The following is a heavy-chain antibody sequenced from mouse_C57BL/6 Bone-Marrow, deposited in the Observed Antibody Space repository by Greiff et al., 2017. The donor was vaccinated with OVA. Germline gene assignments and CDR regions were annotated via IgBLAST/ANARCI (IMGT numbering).Heavy chain of an antibody. Sequence: QVQLQQPGAELVKPGASVKLSCKASGYTFTCYWMHWVKQRPGRGLEWIGRIVSNSGGTKYNEKFKSKATLPVDKPTSPTYMQLSSLTSEYSAVYYCAREGPDYYGSSYYFDYWGQGTTLTVSS. CDR1: GYTFTCYW. D-gene: IGHD1-1*01. CDR3: AREGPDYYGSSYYFDY. CDR2: IVSNSGGT. J-gene: IGHJ2*01. V-gene: IGHV1-72*01.